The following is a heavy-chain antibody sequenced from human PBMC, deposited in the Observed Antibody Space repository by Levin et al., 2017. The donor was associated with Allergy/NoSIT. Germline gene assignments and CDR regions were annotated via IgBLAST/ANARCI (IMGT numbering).Heavy chain of an antibody. CDR2: INHSGST. J-gene: IGHJ6*03. Sequence: SQTLSLTCAVYGGSFSGYYWSWIRQPPGKGLEWIGEINHSGSTNYNPSLKSRVTISVDTSKNQFSLKLSSVTAADTAVYYCARGYYYGSGGAYYYYYMDVWGKGTTVTVSS. D-gene: IGHD3-10*01. CDR3: ARGYYYGSGGAYYYYYMDV. V-gene: IGHV4-34*01. CDR1: GGSFSGYY.